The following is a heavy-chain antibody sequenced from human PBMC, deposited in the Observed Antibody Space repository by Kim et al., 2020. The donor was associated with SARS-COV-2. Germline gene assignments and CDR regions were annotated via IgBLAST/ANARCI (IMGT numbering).Heavy chain of an antibody. V-gene: IGHV3-73*01. D-gene: IGHD6-19*01. J-gene: IGHJ4*02. Sequence: GGSLRLSCATSGFTFSGSTIHWVRQASGNGLQWVGHIASKADNYATAYGASVKGRFTVSRDDSRNTAYLQMNSLKTEDTAVYYCTSSQWREPYWGQGTLVTVSS. CDR1: GFTFSGST. CDR3: TSSQWREPY. CDR2: IASKADNYAT.